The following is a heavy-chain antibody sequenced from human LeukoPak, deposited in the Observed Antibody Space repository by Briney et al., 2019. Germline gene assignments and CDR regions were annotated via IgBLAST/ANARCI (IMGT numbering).Heavy chain of an antibody. CDR3: ARDLRGYPY. Sequence: QPGGSLRLSCAASGFTFSNYGMHWVRPAPGKGLEWVAFIRYDGSDKYYEDSLKGRFTISRDNAKNSLYLQMTSLRAEDTAVYYCARDLRGYPYWGQGTLVTVSS. J-gene: IGHJ1*01. CDR1: GFTFSNYG. CDR2: IRYDGSDK. V-gene: IGHV3-30*02. D-gene: IGHD3-22*01.